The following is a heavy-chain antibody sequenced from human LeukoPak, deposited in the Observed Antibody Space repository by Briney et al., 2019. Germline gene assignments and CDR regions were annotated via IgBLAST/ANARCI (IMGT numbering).Heavy chain of an antibody. J-gene: IGHJ4*02. Sequence: GGSLRLSCAASGFTFSSYAMHWVRQAPGKGLEWVAVISGGDGYIQLYSDSVKGRFTVSRDTSKTTLYLEMNSLRAEDTAVYYCAKDLLPGAPDYFDYWGQGTLVTVSS. CDR1: GFTFSSYA. CDR3: AKDLLPGAPDYFDY. V-gene: IGHV3-30-3*01. CDR2: ISGGDGYIQ. D-gene: IGHD1-26*01.